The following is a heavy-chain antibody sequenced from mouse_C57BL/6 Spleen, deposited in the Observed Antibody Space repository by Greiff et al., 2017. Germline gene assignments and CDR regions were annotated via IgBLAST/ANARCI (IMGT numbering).Heavy chain of an antibody. CDR2: ISDGGSYT. D-gene: IGHD2-4*01. CDR1: GFTFSSSA. Sequence: DVMLVESGGGLVKPGGSLKLSCAASGFTFSSSAMSWVRQTPEKRLEWVATISDGGSYTYYTDNVKGRFTISRDNAKNNLYLQMSQLNAEDTAMYCCARRDYDYPLDYWGQGTTLTVSS. J-gene: IGHJ2*01. CDR3: ARRDYDYPLDY. V-gene: IGHV5-4*03.